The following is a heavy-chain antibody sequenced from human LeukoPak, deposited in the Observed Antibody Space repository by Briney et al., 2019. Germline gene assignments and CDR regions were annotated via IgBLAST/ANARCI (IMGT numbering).Heavy chain of an antibody. CDR3: ARADYCSSTSCYNPPYNWFDP. V-gene: IGHV4-34*01. D-gene: IGHD2-2*02. CDR1: GGSFSGYY. CDR2: INHSGST. Sequence: PSETLSLTCAVYGGSFSGYYWSWIRQPPGKGLEWIGEINHSGSTNYHPSLKSRVTISVDTSKNQFSLKLSSVTAADTAVYYCARADYCSSTSCYNPPYNWFDPWGQGTLVTVSS. J-gene: IGHJ5*02.